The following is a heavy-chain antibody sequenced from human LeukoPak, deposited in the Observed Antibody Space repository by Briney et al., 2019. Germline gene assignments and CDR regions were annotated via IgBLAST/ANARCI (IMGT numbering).Heavy chain of an antibody. D-gene: IGHD4-17*01. Sequence: SETLSLTCGVSGTSFSSYYWSWIRQTPGKGLEWIGEVNHSGYTNMNPSLKSRVAISVDTSKNQFSLMLTSVTAADTAVYFCARMTTGHDYWGQGTLVTVSS. J-gene: IGHJ4*02. CDR2: VNHSGYT. CDR3: ARMTTGHDY. CDR1: GTSFSSYY. V-gene: IGHV4-34*01.